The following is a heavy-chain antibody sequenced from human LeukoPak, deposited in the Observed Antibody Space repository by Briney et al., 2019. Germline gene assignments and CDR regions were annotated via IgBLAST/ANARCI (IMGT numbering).Heavy chain of an antibody. CDR2: INPNSGGT. D-gene: IGHD1-26*01. Sequence: ASVKVSCKASGYTFTAYYIHWVRQAPGQGLEWMGWINPNSGGTYFAQRFEGRVTLTRDTSITTASMELNRLRSDDTAVYYCARSSGTFGAGGGEYWGQGTLVTVSS. J-gene: IGHJ4*02. V-gene: IGHV1-2*02. CDR3: ARSSGTFGAGGGEY. CDR1: GYTFTAYY.